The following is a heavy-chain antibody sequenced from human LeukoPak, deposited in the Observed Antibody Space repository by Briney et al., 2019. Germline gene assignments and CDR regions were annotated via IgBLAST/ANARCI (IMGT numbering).Heavy chain of an antibody. D-gene: IGHD3-3*01. J-gene: IGHJ4*02. CDR1: GFTFSSYA. CDR2: ISGSGGST. CDR3: AKGTQLYYDFWSGYNINDY. Sequence: GRSLRLSCAASGFTFSSYAMSWVRQAPGKGLEWVSAISGSGGSTYYADSVKGRFTISRDNSKNTLYLQMNSLRAEDTAVYYCAKGTQLYYDFWSGYNINDYWGQGTLVTVSS. V-gene: IGHV3-23*01.